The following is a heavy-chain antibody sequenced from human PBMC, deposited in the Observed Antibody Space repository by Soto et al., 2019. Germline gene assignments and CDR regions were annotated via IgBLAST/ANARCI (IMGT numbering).Heavy chain of an antibody. J-gene: IGHJ4*02. CDR1: GFTFSSYA. CDR3: AKSPGMYYYDSSGYYHYDY. D-gene: IGHD3-22*01. Sequence: GESLKISCAASGFTFSSYAMSWVRQAPGEGLEWVSAISGSGVSTYYADSVKGRFTISRDNSKNTLYLQMNSLRAEDTAVYYCAKSPGMYYYDSSGYYHYDYWGQGTLVTVSS. CDR2: ISGSGVST. V-gene: IGHV3-23*01.